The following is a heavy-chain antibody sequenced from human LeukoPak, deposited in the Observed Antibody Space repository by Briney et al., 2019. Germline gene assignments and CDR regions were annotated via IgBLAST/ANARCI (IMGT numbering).Heavy chain of an antibody. CDR2: INHSGST. CDR3: ARALDILTGTFDY. V-gene: IGHV4-34*01. CDR1: GGSFSGYY. Sequence: SETLSLTCAVYGGSFSGYYWSWIRQPPGKGVEWIGEINHSGSTNYNPSLKSRVTISVDTSKNQFSRKLSSVTAADTAVYYCARALDILTGTFDYWGQGTLVTVSS. J-gene: IGHJ4*02. D-gene: IGHD3-9*01.